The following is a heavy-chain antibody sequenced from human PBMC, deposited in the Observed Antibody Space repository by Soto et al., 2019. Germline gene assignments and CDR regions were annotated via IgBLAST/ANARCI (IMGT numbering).Heavy chain of an antibody. CDR3: ARHGITGSYYDAFDI. CDR2: IKYCGTT. CDR1: GCPIRISRCH. J-gene: IGHJ3*02. Sequence: PSEPLSLTFTTTGCPIRISRCHWGWIPQPPGKGLEGIASIKYCGTTFYNPSLKSLVTLSVDTSKNQFALKLSSVTAAETAVYYCARHGITGSYYDAFDIWGQGTMVS. V-gene: IGHV4-39*01. D-gene: IGHD1-26*01.